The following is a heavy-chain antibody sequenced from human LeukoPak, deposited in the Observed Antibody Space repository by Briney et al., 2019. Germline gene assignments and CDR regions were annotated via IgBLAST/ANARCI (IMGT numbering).Heavy chain of an antibody. J-gene: IGHJ6*03. CDR3: ARHRAYGDYYYYYMDV. CDR2: INHSGST. CDR1: GGSSSGYY. D-gene: IGHD3-16*01. V-gene: IGHV4-34*01. Sequence: PSETLSLTCAVYGGSSSGYYWSWIRQPPGKGLEWIGEINHSGSTNYNPSLKSRVTISVDTSKNQFSLKLSSVTAADTAVYYCARHRAYGDYYYYYMDVWGKGTTVTVSS.